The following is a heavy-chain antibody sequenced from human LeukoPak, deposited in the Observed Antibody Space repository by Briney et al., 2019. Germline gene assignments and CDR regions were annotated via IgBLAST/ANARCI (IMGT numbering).Heavy chain of an antibody. V-gene: IGHV4-4*09. CDR2: IYTSGST. J-gene: IGHJ4*02. CDR3: ARHSSRGAFFDY. CDR1: GVSINSYY. Sequence: PSETLSLTCTVSGVSINSYYWSWIRQPPGKGLEWIGYIYTSGSTNYNPSLKSRVTISVDTSKNQFSLKLSSVTAADTAVYYCARHSSRGAFFDYWGQGTLVTVSS. D-gene: IGHD6-13*01.